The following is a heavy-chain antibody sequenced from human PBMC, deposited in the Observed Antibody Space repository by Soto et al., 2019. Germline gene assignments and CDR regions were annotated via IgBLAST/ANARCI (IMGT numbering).Heavy chain of an antibody. J-gene: IGHJ4*02. CDR3: VRHLAVAGPAFVDY. CDR1: GSAFTSQW. D-gene: IGHD6-19*01. V-gene: IGHV5-51*01. CDR2: IYIGDSDT. Sequence: PGESLKISCKGSGSAFTSQWIGWVRQMPGKGLEWMGVIYIGDSDTTYSPSFEGQVTISADKSISTAFLQWSSLKASDTAMYYCVRHLAVAGPAFVDYWGQGTLVTVSS.